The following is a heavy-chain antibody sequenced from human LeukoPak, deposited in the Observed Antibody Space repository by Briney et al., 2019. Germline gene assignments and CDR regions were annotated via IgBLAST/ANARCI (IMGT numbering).Heavy chain of an antibody. CDR3: TRLGAAAGTQWAFDI. Sequence: GGSLRLSCAASGFTFSGSAIHWVRQASGKGLEWVGRIKNKANNYAKAYAASVKGRFTVSRDDSKNTAYLQMNSLKTEDTAVYYCTRLGAAAGTQWAFDIWGQGTMATVSS. J-gene: IGHJ3*02. D-gene: IGHD6-13*01. CDR2: IKNKANNYAK. CDR1: GFTFSGSA. V-gene: IGHV3-73*01.